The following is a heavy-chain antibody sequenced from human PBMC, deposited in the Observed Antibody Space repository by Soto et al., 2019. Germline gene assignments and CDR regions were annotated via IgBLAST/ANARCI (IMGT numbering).Heavy chain of an antibody. CDR3: ARVEQQLVEHTAYYYGMDV. D-gene: IGHD6-13*01. J-gene: IGHJ6*02. CDR1: GYTFTSYA. Sequence: ASVKVSCKASGYTFTSYAMHWVRQAPGQRLEWMGWINAGNGNTKYSQKFQGRVTITRDTSASTAYMELSSLRSEDTAVYYCARVEQQLVEHTAYYYGMDVWGQGTTVTVSS. CDR2: INAGNGNT. V-gene: IGHV1-3*01.